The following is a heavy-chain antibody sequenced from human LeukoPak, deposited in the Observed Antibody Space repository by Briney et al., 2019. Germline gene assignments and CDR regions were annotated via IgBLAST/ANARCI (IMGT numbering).Heavy chain of an antibody. CDR1: GFTFSSYG. CDR3: ARDPYAEYNYGTNYFDY. V-gene: IGHV3-30*03. D-gene: IGHD5-18*01. CDR2: ISYDGSNK. J-gene: IGHJ4*02. Sequence: QPGRSLRLSCAASGFTFSSYGMHWVRQAPGKGLEWVAVISYDGSNKYYADSVKGRFTISRDNAKNSLYLQMNSLRAEDTAVYYCARDPYAEYNYGTNYFDYWGQGTLVTVSS.